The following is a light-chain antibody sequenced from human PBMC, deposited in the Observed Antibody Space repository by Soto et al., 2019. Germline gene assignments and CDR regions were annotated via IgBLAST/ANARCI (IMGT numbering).Light chain of an antibody. CDR3: QQYGSSPWT. J-gene: IGKJ1*01. V-gene: IGKV3-20*01. CDR2: AAA. CDR1: QSVSSNS. Sequence: IVLTQSPDTRSVWPGDRATLSCRATQSVSSNSLAWYQQKPGQAPRLLIYAAATRATGIPDRFSGSGSGTDFTLTISRLEPEDFAVYCCQQYGSSPWTFGQGTKVDIK.